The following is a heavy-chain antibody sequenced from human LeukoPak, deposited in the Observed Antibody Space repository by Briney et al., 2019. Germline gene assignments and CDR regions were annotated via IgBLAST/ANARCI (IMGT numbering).Heavy chain of an antibody. J-gene: IGHJ6*03. Sequence: PSETLSLTCTVSGGSINSDSDYWGWIRQPPGKGLELIGNIYYSGNTYYNPSLKSRVTISLDTSKNQFSLKLSSVTAADTAVYYCARGPRPQYSSSWYSSHYYYYYMDVWGKGTTVTVSS. CDR1: GGSINSDSDY. CDR3: ARGPRPQYSSSWYSSHYYYYYMDV. CDR2: IYYSGNT. D-gene: IGHD6-13*01. V-gene: IGHV4-39*07.